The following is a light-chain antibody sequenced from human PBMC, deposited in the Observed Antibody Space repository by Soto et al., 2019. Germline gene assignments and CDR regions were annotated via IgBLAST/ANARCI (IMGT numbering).Light chain of an antibody. CDR3: PQYAASPRT. CDR1: QSVSNAY. CDR2: GAS. V-gene: IGKV3-20*01. J-gene: IGKJ1*01. Sequence: EIVLTQSPGTLSLSPRERATLSCRASQSVSNAYLAWYQHKVGQSPRLLIYGASNRAPGIPDRFSGSGSGTNYTLTMSRLEPDDFAVYYCPQYAASPRTFGQGTQVQV.